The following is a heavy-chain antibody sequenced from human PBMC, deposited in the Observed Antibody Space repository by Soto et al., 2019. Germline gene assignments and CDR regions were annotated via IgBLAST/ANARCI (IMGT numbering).Heavy chain of an antibody. CDR3: ATTLNYYDSSGYPKAFDY. Sequence: ASVKVSCKVSGYTLTELSMHWVRQAPGKGLEWMGGFDPEDGETIYAQKFQGRVTMTEDTSTDTAYMELSSLRSEDTAVYYCATTLNYYDSSGYPKAFDYWGQGTLVTVSS. V-gene: IGHV1-24*01. D-gene: IGHD3-22*01. J-gene: IGHJ4*02. CDR1: GYTLTELS. CDR2: FDPEDGET.